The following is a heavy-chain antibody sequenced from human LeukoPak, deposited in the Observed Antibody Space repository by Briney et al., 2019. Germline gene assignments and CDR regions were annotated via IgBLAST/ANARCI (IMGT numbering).Heavy chain of an antibody. CDR1: GFSLNDYS. CDR3: ARVSRPHYYDSSGYRNYFDY. CDR2: ISSSSINI. D-gene: IGHD3-22*01. J-gene: IGHJ4*02. Sequence: GGSLRLSCVASGFSLNDYSMNWGRQAPGRGLEWVASISSSSINIKYADSVKGRFTISRDNAKNSLYLQMNSLRAEDTALYYCARVSRPHYYDSSGYRNYFDYWGQGTLVTVSS. V-gene: IGHV3-21*04.